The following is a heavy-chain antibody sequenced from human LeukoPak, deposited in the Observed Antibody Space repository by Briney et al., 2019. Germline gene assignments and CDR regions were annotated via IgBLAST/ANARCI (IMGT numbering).Heavy chain of an antibody. Sequence: PSETLSLTCAVYGGTFSGNYWSWIRQPPGRGLEWMGEINHSGSTNYNPTLKSRATISADMSKSQFSLRLSSLTGADTAVYYCARVGGDIVEVPGATRPTPYCDYLGGGRLATVSS. CDR2: INHSGST. D-gene: IGHD2-2*01. CDR3: ARVGGDIVEVPGATRPTPYCDY. J-gene: IGHJ4*02. V-gene: IGHV4-34*01. CDR1: GGTFSGNY.